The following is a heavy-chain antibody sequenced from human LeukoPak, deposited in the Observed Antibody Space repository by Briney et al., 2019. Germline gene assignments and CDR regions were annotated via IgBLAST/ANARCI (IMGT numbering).Heavy chain of an antibody. V-gene: IGHV3-30*12. D-gene: IGHD3-10*01. CDR2: ISYDGSNK. CDR3: ASRSMVRGVTETKLFDY. CDR1: GFTFSSYG. J-gene: IGHJ4*02. Sequence: GGSLRLSCAASGFTFSSYGMHWVRQAPGKGLEWVAVISYDGSNKYYADSVKGRFTISRDNSKNTLYLQMNSLRAEDTAVYYCASRSMVRGVTETKLFDYWGQGTLVTVSS.